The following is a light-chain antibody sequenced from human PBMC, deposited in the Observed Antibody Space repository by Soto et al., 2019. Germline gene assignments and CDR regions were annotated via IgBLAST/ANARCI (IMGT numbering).Light chain of an antibody. V-gene: IGKV3-20*01. CDR2: GTS. CDR1: QSVNSGY. CDR3: QQYGDSVFT. J-gene: IGKJ3*01. Sequence: EIVLTQSPATLSLSPGERATLSCRARQSVNSGYLAWFQQKPGRAPRLLIFGTSGRATGIPDRFSGNGSRTDFTLTISRLEPEDFAVYYCQQYGDSVFTFGPGTRVEIK.